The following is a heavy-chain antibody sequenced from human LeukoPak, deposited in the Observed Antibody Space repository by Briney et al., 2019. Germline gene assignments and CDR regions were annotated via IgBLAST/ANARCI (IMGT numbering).Heavy chain of an antibody. CDR1: GFSFSSYW. CDR3: KSGGAAPGSFDY. V-gene: IGHV3-7*01. Sequence: GGSLRLSCAASGFSFSSYWMSWMRQAPGKGLEWVANIKFDGNEEYYVDSVKGRFAISRDNAKNSLYLQLNSLRVEDTAVYYCKSGGAAPGSFDYWGQGTLVTVSS. D-gene: IGHD1-1*01. J-gene: IGHJ4*02. CDR2: IKFDGNEE.